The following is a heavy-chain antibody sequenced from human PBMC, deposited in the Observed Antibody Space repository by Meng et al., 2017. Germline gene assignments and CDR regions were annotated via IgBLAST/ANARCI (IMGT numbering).Heavy chain of an antibody. CDR1: GGSFSGYY. D-gene: IGHD3-16*01. CDR3: ARGRGSWGY. J-gene: IGHJ4*02. V-gene: IGHV4-34*01. CDR2: INHSGST. Sequence: QVQLQQGGAGLLKPSETLSLTCAVYGGSFSGYYWSWIRQPPGKGLEWIGEINHSGSTNYNPFLKSRVTISVDTSKNQFSLKLSSVTAADTAVYYCARGRGSWGYWGQGTLVTVSS.